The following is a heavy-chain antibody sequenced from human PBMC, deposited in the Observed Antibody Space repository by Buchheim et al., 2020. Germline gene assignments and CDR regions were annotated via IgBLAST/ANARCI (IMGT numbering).Heavy chain of an antibody. Sequence: EVQLVESGGGLVKPGGSLRLSCAASGFTFSSYSMNWVRQAPGKGLEWVSSISSSSSYIYYADSVKGRFPISRDNAKTSLYLQMNSLRAEDTAVYYCARDYSSSSSYYYYYYMDVWGKGTT. D-gene: IGHD6-6*01. CDR2: ISSSSSYI. V-gene: IGHV3-21*01. CDR3: ARDYSSSSSYYYYYYMDV. J-gene: IGHJ6*03. CDR1: GFTFSSYS.